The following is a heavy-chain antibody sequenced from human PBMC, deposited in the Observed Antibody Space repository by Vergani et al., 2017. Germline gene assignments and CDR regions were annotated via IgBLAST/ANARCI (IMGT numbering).Heavy chain of an antibody. J-gene: IGHJ4*02. CDR1: GFTFSSYG. Sequence: QVQLVESGGGVVQPGGSLRLSCAASGFTFSSYGMHWVRQAPGKGLEWVAFIRYDGSNKYYADSVKGRFTISRDNSKNTLYLQMNSLRAEDTAVYYCAKDLIDDSRGGFDYWGQGTLVTV. V-gene: IGHV3-30*02. CDR3: AKDLIDDSRGGFDY. D-gene: IGHD3-22*01. CDR2: IRYDGSNK.